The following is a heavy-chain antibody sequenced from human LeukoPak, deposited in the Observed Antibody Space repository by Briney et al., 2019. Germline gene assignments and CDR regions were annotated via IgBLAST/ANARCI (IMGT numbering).Heavy chain of an antibody. Sequence: ALVKVSCKASGGTFSSYAISWVRQAPGQGLEWMGRIIPIFGTANYAQKFQGRVTITTDESTSTAYMELSSLRSEDTAVYYCARNYYDSSGYFGYWGQGTLVTVSS. CDR3: ARNYYDSSGYFGY. J-gene: IGHJ4*02. CDR1: GGTFSSYA. V-gene: IGHV1-69*05. CDR2: IIPIFGTA. D-gene: IGHD3-22*01.